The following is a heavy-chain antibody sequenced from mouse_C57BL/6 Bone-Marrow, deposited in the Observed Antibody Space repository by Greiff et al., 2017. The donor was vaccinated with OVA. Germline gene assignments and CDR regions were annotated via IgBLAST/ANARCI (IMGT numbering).Heavy chain of an antibody. CDR2: IDPSDSYT. J-gene: IGHJ2*01. V-gene: IGHV1-50*01. Sequence: VQLQQPGAELVKPGASVKLSCKASGYTFTSHWMQWVKQRPGQGLEWIGEIDPSDSYTNYNQKFKGKATLTVDTSSSTAYMQLSSLTSEDSAVYYCARGTVVAPFDYWGQGTTLTVSS. CDR1: GYTFTSHW. CDR3: ARGTVVAPFDY. D-gene: IGHD1-1*01.